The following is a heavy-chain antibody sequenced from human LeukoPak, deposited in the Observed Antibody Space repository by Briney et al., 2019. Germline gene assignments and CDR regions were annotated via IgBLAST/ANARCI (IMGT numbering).Heavy chain of an antibody. CDR3: APRTVAEGY. J-gene: IGHJ4*02. CDR2: ISYDGSNK. CDR1: GFTFSSYA. V-gene: IGHV3-30*03. D-gene: IGHD4-23*01. Sequence: QPGGSLRLSCAASGFTFSSYAMSWVRQAPGKGLEWVAVISYDGSNKYYADSVKGRFTISRDNSKNTLYLQMNSLRAEDTAVYYCAPRTVAEGYWGQGTLVTVSS.